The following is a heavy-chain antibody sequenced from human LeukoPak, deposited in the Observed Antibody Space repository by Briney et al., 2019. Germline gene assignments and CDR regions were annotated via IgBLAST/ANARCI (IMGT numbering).Heavy chain of an antibody. J-gene: IGHJ4*02. V-gene: IGHV1-69*04. CDR1: GGTFSSYA. CDR2: IIPIFGIA. CDR3: ARDTYCGGDCYSYLDY. D-gene: IGHD2-21*02. Sequence: SVKVSCKASGGTFSSYAISWVRQAPGQGLEWMGRIIPIFGIANYAQKFQGRLTITADKSTSTAYMELSSLRSEDTAVYYCARDTYCGGDCYSYLDYWGQGTLVTVSS.